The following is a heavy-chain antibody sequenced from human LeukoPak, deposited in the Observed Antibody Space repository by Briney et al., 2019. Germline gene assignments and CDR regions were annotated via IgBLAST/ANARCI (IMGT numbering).Heavy chain of an antibody. J-gene: IGHJ3*02. V-gene: IGHV4-31*03. CDR3: ARFPVYDYMSFSLGAFDI. CDR2: IYYSGST. Sequence: SETLSLTCTVSGGSISSSGYYWGWIRQPPGKGLEWIGYIYYSGSTYYNPSLKSRVTISVDTSKNQFSLKLSSVTAADTAVYYCARFPVYDYMSFSLGAFDIWGQGTMVTVSS. D-gene: IGHD5/OR15-5a*01. CDR1: GGSISSSGYY.